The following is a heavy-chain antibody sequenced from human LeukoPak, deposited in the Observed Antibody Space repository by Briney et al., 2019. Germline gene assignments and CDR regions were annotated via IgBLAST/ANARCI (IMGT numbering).Heavy chain of an antibody. CDR1: GFPFTDYV. CDR3: AKDRIPPQVVVPLDAFDI. J-gene: IGHJ3*02. Sequence: TGGSLRLSCTVSGFPFTDYVIHWVRQAPGKGLEWVAVTSADESIKIYNDSVRGRFTISRDNSKNTLYLQMNSLRAEDTAVYYCAKDRIPPQVVVPLDAFDIWGQGTMVTVSS. CDR2: TSADESIK. D-gene: IGHD2-2*01. V-gene: IGHV3-30*18.